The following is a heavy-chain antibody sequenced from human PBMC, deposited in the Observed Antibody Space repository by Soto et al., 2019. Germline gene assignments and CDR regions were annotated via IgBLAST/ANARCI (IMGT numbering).Heavy chain of an antibody. V-gene: IGHV3-74*01. CDR3: TRGASGYGNFAT. J-gene: IGHJ5*02. Sequence: EVQLVESGGGLVQPGGSLRLSCVGYGFSVSDYWMHLVRQAPGKGLMWVSRSNGAGSDTSYADVVKGRLTISRDNAKNTVYLQTTSLEPEDSAVYYWTRGASGYGNFATWGLGTLVTVSS. CDR2: SNGAGSDT. D-gene: IGHD5-12*01. CDR1: GFSVSDYW.